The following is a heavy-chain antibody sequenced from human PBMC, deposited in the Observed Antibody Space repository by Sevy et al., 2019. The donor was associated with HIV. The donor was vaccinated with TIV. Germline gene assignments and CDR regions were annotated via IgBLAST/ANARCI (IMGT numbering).Heavy chain of an antibody. CDR3: AKDIALIAAAGAFDI. V-gene: IGHV3-9*01. D-gene: IGHD6-13*01. CDR1: GFTFDDYA. Sequence: HGGSLRLSCAASGFTFDDYAMHWVRQAPGKGLEWVSGISWNSGSIGYADSVKGRFTISRDNAKNSLYLQMNSLRAEDTALYYCAKDIALIAAAGAFDIWGQGTMVTVSS. J-gene: IGHJ3*02. CDR2: ISWNSGSI.